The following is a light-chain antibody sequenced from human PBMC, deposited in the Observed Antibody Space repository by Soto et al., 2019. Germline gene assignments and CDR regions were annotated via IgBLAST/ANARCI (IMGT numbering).Light chain of an antibody. CDR2: GAS. J-gene: IGKJ1*01. CDR1: QSISSN. Sequence: EILMTQSPATLSVSPGERATLSCRASQSISSNLAWFQQKPGQAPRLLIYGASTRAAGIPARFSGSGSGTEFTLTISSLQSEAFAVYYCEQYNTWRTFGQGTKVDIK. CDR3: EQYNTWRT. V-gene: IGKV3-15*01.